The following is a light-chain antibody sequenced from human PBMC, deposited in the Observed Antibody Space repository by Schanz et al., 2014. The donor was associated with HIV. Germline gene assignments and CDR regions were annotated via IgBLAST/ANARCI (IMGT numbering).Light chain of an antibody. J-gene: IGLJ1*01. CDR3: CSYAGRYTFYV. Sequence: QSALTQPASVSGSPGQSITISCTGTSSDVGGYNYVSWYQQHPGKAPKLMIYEVSNRPSGVSNRFSGSKSGNTASLTISGLQAEDEADYYCCSYAGRYTFYVFGTGTKLTVL. CDR2: EVS. CDR1: SSDVGGYNY. V-gene: IGLV2-14*03.